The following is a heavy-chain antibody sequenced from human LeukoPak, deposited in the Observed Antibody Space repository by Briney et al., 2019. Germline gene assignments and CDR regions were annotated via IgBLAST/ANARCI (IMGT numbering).Heavy chain of an antibody. D-gene: IGHD3-10*01. CDR1: GFSLSTSGVG. J-gene: IGHJ5*02. CDR2: IYWDDDK. CDR3: ARRGYYYDSGSYYRGLWFDP. Sequence: SGPTLVNPTPTLTLTCTFSGFSLSTSGVGVGWLRQPPVKALEWLALIYWDDDKRYSPSLKSRLTITKDTSKNQVVLTMTNMDPVDTATYYCARRGYYYDSGSYYRGLWFDPWGQGTLVTVSS. V-gene: IGHV2-5*02.